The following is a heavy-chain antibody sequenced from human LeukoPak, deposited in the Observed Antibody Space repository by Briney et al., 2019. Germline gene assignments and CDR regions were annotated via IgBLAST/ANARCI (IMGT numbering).Heavy chain of an antibody. D-gene: IGHD2-21*02. J-gene: IGHJ4*02. CDR1: GFTFSSYA. V-gene: IGHV3-23*01. CDR2: ISGSGGST. Sequence: PGGSLRLSCAASGFTFSSYAMSWVRQAPGKGLEWASAISGSGGSTYYADSVKGRFTISRDNSKNTLYLQMNSLRAEDTAVYYCAKDPCGGDCYFDYWGQGTLVTVSS. CDR3: AKDPCGGDCYFDY.